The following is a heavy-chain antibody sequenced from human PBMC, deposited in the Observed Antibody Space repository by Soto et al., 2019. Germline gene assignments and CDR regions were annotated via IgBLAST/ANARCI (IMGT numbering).Heavy chain of an antibody. J-gene: IGHJ4*02. CDR1: GYTFTSYG. CDR3: ARDLRAYYYDSSGYRGADY. CDR2: ISAYNGNT. D-gene: IGHD3-22*01. V-gene: IGHV1-18*01. Sequence: QVQLVQSGAEVKKPGASVKVSCKASGYTFTSYGISWVRQAPGQGLEWMGWISAYNGNTNYAQKLQGRVTMTTDTSTSKAYMELRSLRSDDTAVYYCARDLRAYYYDSSGYRGADYWGQGTLVTVSS.